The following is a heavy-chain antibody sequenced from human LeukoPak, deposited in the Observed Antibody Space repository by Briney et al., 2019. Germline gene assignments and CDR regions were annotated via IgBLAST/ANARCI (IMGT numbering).Heavy chain of an antibody. CDR2: INHSGST. CDR1: GGSFSGYY. J-gene: IGHJ4*02. V-gene: IGHV4-34*01. D-gene: IGHD6-19*01. CDR3: VSGGSSGWYYVNY. Sequence: SETLSLTCAVYGGSFSGYYWSWIRQPPGKGLEWIGEINHSGSTNYNPSLKSRVTISVDTSKNQFSLKLSSVTAADTAVYYCVSGGSSGWYYVNYWGQGTLVTVSS.